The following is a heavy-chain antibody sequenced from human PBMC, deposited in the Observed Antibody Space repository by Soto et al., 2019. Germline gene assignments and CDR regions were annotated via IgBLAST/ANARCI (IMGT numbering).Heavy chain of an antibody. Sequence: QGQLVESGGRVVQPGRSLRLSCAASGFTFSRYGIHLVRQVPGKGLALVAVMWSDGSNKYYADSVKGRFTISRDNSENTLYLQVNSLRAEDTAVYYCEREFWSGPFYYWGQGTPVTVSS. CDR2: MWSDGSNK. CDR3: EREFWSGPFYY. D-gene: IGHD3-3*01. J-gene: IGHJ4*02. V-gene: IGHV3-33*01. CDR1: GFTFSRYG.